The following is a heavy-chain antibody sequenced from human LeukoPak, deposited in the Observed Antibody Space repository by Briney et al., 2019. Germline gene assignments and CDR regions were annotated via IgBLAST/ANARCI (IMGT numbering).Heavy chain of an antibody. CDR2: INHSGST. D-gene: IGHD3-3*01. CDR1: GGSFSGYY. Sequence: SETLSLTCAVYGGSFSGYYWSWIRQPPGKGLEWIGEINHSGSTNYNPSLKSRVTISVDTSKNQFSLKLSSVTAADTAVYYCARWYYDFWSGYYRLGYYYMDVSGKGTTVTVSS. CDR3: ARWYYDFWSGYYRLGYYYMDV. V-gene: IGHV4-34*01. J-gene: IGHJ6*03.